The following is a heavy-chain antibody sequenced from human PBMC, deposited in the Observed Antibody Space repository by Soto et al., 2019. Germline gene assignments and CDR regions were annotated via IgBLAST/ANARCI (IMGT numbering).Heavy chain of an antibody. V-gene: IGHV1-3*01. CDR3: ARSRGGSGSAENAFDI. D-gene: IGHD3-10*01. Sequence: WASVKVSCKASGYTFTSYAMHWVRQAPGQRLEWMGWINAGNGNTKYSQKFQGRVTITRDTSASTAYMELSSLRSEDTAVYYCARSRGGSGSAENAFDIWGQGKMVTVSS. CDR2: INAGNGNT. CDR1: GYTFTSYA. J-gene: IGHJ3*02.